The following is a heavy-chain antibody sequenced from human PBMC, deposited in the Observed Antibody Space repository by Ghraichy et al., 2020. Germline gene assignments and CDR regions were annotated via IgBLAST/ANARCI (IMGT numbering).Heavy chain of an antibody. J-gene: IGHJ4*02. CDR1: GGSFSGYY. D-gene: IGHD5-18*01. V-gene: IGHV4-34*01. CDR3: ARARRGSYGQQLRPIDY. CDR2: INHSGST. Sequence: SETLSLTCAVYGGSFSGYYWSWIRQPPGKGLEWIGEINHSGSTNYNPSLKSRVTISVDTSKNQFSLKLSSVTAADTAVYYCARARRGSYGQQLRPIDYWGQGTLVTVSS.